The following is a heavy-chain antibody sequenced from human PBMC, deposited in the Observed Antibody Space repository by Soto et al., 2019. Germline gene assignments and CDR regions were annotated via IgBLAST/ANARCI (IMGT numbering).Heavy chain of an antibody. V-gene: IGHV4-31*03. Sequence: PSETLSLTCTVSGGSISSGGYYWSWIRQHPGKGLEWIGYIYYSGSTYYNPSLKSRVTISVDTSKNQFSLKLSSVTAADTAVYYCARDRGGDTIFGVVPTDGMDVWGQGTTVTVYS. CDR3: ARDRGGDTIFGVVPTDGMDV. CDR1: GGSISSGGYY. J-gene: IGHJ6*02. CDR2: IYYSGST. D-gene: IGHD3-3*01.